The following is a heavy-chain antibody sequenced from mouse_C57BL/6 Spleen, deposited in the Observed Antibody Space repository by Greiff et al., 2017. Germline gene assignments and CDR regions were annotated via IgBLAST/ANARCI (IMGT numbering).Heavy chain of an antibody. D-gene: IGHD1-1*01. CDR2: IYPGDGDT. Sequence: QVQLKQSGAELVKPGASVKISCKASGYAFSSYWMNWVKQRPGKGLEWIGQIYPGDGDTNYNGKFKGKATLTADKSSSTAYMQLSSLTSEDSAVYFCARNYYGSSWFAYWGQGTLVTVSA. CDR1: GYAFSSYW. CDR3: ARNYYGSSWFAY. V-gene: IGHV1-80*01. J-gene: IGHJ3*01.